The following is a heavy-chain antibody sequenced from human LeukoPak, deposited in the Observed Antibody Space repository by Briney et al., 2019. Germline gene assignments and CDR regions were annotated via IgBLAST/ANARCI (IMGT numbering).Heavy chain of an antibody. J-gene: IGHJ4*02. V-gene: IGHV1-69*04. CDR3: ARGAKAATHYFDY. CDR1: GGTFSSYA. CDR2: IIPILGIA. Sequence: SVKVSCKASGGTFSSYAISWVRQAPGQGLEWMGRIIPILGIANYAQKFQGRVTITADKSTSTAYMELSSLRSEDTAVYYCARGAKAATHYFDYWGQGTLVTVSS. D-gene: IGHD6-25*01.